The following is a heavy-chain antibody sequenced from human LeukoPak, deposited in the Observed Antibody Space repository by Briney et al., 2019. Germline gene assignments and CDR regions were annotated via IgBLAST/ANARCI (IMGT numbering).Heavy chain of an antibody. CDR2: IYYSGST. J-gene: IGHJ6*03. CDR1: GGSLSSYY. V-gene: IGHV4-59*01. D-gene: IGHD2-2*01. Sequence: SETLSLTCTVSGGSLSSYYWSWIRQPPGKGLEWIGYIYYSGSTNYNPSLKSRVTISVDTSKNQFSPKLSSVTAADTAVYYCARALGYCSSTSCLYYYYYYMDVWGKGTTVTVSS. CDR3: ARALGYCSSTSCLYYYYYYMDV.